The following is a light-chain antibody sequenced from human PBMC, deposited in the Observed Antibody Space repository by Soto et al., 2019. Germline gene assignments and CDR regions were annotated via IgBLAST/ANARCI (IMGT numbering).Light chain of an antibody. J-gene: IGKJ4*01. CDR3: QGRTDXPLT. CDR1: QSISSY. Sequence: IVLTQSPATLSLYPGEIATLSCRAIQSISSYLACYQQKPGQAPRRLIYDSSERANGIPARFSGSGSGTDFTLTISSLGPEEFVVYHSQGRTDXPLTCGGGTTV. CDR2: DSS. V-gene: IGKV3-11*01.